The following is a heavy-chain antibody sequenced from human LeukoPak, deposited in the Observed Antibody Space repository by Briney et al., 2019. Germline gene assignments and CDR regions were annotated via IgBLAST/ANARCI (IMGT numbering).Heavy chain of an antibody. CDR1: GFTLSDYY. J-gene: IGHJ2*01. CDR3: ARDRARTWYFDL. Sequence: GGSLRLSCAASGFTLSDYYMSRIRQAPGKGLEWVSYISSSSSYTNYADSVKGRFTISRDNAKSSLYLQMNSLRAEDTAVYYCARDRARTWYFDLWGRGTLVTVSS. D-gene: IGHD1-26*01. CDR2: ISSSSSYT. V-gene: IGHV3-11*06.